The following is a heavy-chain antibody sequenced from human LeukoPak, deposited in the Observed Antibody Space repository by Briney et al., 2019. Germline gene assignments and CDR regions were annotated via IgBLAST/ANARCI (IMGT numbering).Heavy chain of an antibody. CDR3: ARSNQADDY. V-gene: IGHV3-74*01. D-gene: IGHD1-14*01. J-gene: IGHJ4*02. CDR2: INTGGSST. CDR1: GFTFSSYR. Sequence: GGSLRLSCAASGFTFSSYRMHWVRQVPGKGLVWVARINTGGSSTTYADSVKGRFTISRDNAKNMLYLQMDSLRDEDTGVYYCARSNQADDYWGQGTLVTVSS.